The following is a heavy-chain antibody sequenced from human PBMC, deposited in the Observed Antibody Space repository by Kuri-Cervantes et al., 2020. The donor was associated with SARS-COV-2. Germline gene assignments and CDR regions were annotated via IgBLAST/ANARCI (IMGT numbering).Heavy chain of an antibody. CDR1: GYSFTGNG. CDR3: ARAPFNYYGSGVGWFDP. V-gene: IGHV1-18*01. D-gene: IGHD3-10*01. Sequence: ASVKVSCKTSGYSFTGNGISWVRQKPGQGLEWMGWISGYNAYNDNPYKDVPQKFQGRVTLTTDTSTKTAYMELRGLRSDDTAVYYCARAPFNYYGSGVGWFDPWGQGTLVTVSS. J-gene: IGHJ5*02. CDR2: ISGYNAYN.